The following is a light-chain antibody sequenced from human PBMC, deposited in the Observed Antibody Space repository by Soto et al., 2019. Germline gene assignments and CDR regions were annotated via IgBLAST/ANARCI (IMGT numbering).Light chain of an antibody. J-gene: IGLJ1*01. CDR2: SNS. V-gene: IGLV1-44*01. CDR1: SSNIGGNT. CDR3: ATWDDGLSAYV. Sequence: QSVLTQPPSASGTPGQRVTFSCSGSSSNIGGNTVSWFQHLPRTAPKLLIFSNSQRPSAVPDRFSGAKSGTSASLAISGLQSEDEANYYCATWDDGLSAYVFVTGTKVTVL.